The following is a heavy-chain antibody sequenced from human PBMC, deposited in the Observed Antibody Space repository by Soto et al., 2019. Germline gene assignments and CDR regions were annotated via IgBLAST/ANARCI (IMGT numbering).Heavy chain of an antibody. Sequence: QVQLQESGPGLVTPSDTLSHTCAVSGYSISSINWWGWIRQPPGKGLEWIGYIYYSGSTYYNPSLRSRVTMSVDTSKNQFSLKLSSVTAVDTAVYYCARKNGVLDAFDIWGQGTMVTVYS. CDR3: ARKNGVLDAFDI. CDR2: IYYSGST. V-gene: IGHV4-28*01. J-gene: IGHJ3*02. D-gene: IGHD4-17*01. CDR1: GYSISSINW.